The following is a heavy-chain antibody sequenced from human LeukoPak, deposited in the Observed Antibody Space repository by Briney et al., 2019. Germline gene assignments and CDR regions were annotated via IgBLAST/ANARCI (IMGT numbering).Heavy chain of an antibody. CDR2: INANSGGT. Sequence: ASVKVSCKASGYTLTGYYMHWVRQAPGQGLEWMGWINANSGGTNYAQKFQDRVTMTRDTSISTVHMELSSLRSDDTAVYYCARYEQWLASGFDYWGQGTLVTVSS. V-gene: IGHV1-2*02. CDR3: ARYEQWLASGFDY. J-gene: IGHJ4*02. D-gene: IGHD6-19*01. CDR1: GYTLTGYY.